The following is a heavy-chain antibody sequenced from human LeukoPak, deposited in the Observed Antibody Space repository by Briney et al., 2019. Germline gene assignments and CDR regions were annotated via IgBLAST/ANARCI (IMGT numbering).Heavy chain of an antibody. CDR1: GFSLSTSGVG. CDR3: ALTSSGYYYFDY. D-gene: IGHD3-22*01. CDR2: IYWNDDK. Sequence: SGPTLVKPTQTLTLTCTFSGFSLSTSGVGVGWIRQPPGKALEWLALIYWNDDKRYSPSLKSRLTITKDTSKNQVVLTMTNMDPVDTATYYCALTSSGYYYFDYWGQGTLVTVSS. V-gene: IGHV2-5*01. J-gene: IGHJ4*02.